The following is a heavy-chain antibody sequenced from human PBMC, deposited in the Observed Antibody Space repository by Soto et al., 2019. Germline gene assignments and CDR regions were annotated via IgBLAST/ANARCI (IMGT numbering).Heavy chain of an antibody. CDR1: GVSLSGFF. CDR2: MDYAGRF. D-gene: IGHD1-7*01. Sequence: QVQLQQWGAGLLKPSESLSLTCGISGVSLSGFFWGWVRQPPGKGLEWIGEMDYAGRFNYNPSLKSRVILSTDTSRNHFSRTLTSVTAADTGVYFCVRTELANLGPKNYYGMDVWGRGNTVTVSS. J-gene: IGHJ6*02. CDR3: VRTELANLGPKNYYGMDV. V-gene: IGHV4-34*03.